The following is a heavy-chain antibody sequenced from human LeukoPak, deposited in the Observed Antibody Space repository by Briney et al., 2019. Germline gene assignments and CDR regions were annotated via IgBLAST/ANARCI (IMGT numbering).Heavy chain of an antibody. CDR1: GFTFDDYA. Sequence: GGSLRLSCAASGFTFDDYAMHWVRQAPGKGLEWVSGISWNSGSIGYADSVKGRFTISRDSAKNSLYLQMNSLRAEDTALYYCAKDILSGAFDIWGQGTMVTVSS. D-gene: IGHD6-25*01. V-gene: IGHV3-9*01. J-gene: IGHJ3*02. CDR2: ISWNSGSI. CDR3: AKDILSGAFDI.